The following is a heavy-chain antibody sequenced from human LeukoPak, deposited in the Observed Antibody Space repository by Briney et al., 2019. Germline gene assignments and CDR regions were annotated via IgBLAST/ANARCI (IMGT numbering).Heavy chain of an antibody. CDR3: ASQSGTVWPLDP. Sequence: PSGTLSLTCAVYGGSFSGYYWSWIRQPPGKGLEWIGEINHSGSAHYHPSLKSRVTISVDTSKNQFSLKLSSVTAADTAVYYCASQSGTVWPLDPWGQGTLVTVSS. CDR2: INHSGSA. V-gene: IGHV4-34*01. D-gene: IGHD3-3*01. J-gene: IGHJ5*02. CDR1: GGSFSGYY.